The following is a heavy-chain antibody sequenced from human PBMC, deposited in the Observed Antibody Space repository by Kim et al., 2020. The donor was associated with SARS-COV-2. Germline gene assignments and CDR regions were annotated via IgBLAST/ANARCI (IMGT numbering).Heavy chain of an antibody. V-gene: IGHV4-34*01. D-gene: IGHD3-10*01. CDR2: GST. Sequence: GSTNYNPSPKSRVTISVDTSKNQFSLKLGSVTAADTAVYYCARDEESGGYWGQGTLVTVSS. CDR3: ARDEESGGY. J-gene: IGHJ4*02.